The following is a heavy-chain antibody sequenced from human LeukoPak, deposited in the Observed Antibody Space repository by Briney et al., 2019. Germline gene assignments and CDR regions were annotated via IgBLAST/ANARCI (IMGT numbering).Heavy chain of an antibody. CDR2: SSSSSSYI. CDR1: GFTFSSYS. CDR3: ARVLRFLDYFDY. V-gene: IGHV3-21*06. D-gene: IGHD3-3*01. Sequence: GGSLRLSCAASGFTFSSYSMNWVRQAPGKGLEWVSSSSSSSSYIYYADSVKGRFTISRDNAKISLYLQRNSLRAEDTAVYYCARVLRFLDYFDYWGQGTLVTVSS. J-gene: IGHJ4*02.